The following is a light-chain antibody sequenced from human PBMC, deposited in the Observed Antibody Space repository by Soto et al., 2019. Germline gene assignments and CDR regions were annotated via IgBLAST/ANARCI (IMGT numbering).Light chain of an antibody. CDR2: DAS. V-gene: IGKV3D-15*01. J-gene: IGKJ4*01. Sequence: PGERATLSCRASQSVSSYLAWYQQKPGQAPRLLIYDASNRATGIPARFSGSGSGTEFTLTIKSLQSEDFAVYYCQQYSNWPLTFGGGTKVDI. CDR3: QQYSNWPLT. CDR1: QSVSSY.